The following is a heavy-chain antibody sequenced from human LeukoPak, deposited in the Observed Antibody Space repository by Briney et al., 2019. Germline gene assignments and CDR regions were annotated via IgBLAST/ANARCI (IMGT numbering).Heavy chain of an antibody. D-gene: IGHD3-10*01. CDR1: GGATSSYY. CDR3: ARESMYSSVGSYGFDI. CDR2: IYYSGST. Sequence: SETLSLNCTVSGGATSSYYWNWIRKPPGKELEWIENIYYSGSTNYNPYLKSRVTISIDTSKNQFSLKVNSAIAADTAVYYCARESMYSSVGSYGFDIWGQGTMVTVSS. J-gene: IGHJ3*02. V-gene: IGHV4-59*01.